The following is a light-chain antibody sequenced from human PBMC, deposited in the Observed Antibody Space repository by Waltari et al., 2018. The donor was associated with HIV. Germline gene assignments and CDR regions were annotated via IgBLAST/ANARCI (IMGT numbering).Light chain of an antibody. Sequence: VMTQSPDSLAVSLGERAPINCKSSQSVLYSSNNKNYLAWYQQKPGPPPKLLVYWASTRESGVPGRFSGSGSGTDFTLTISSLQAEDVAVYYCQQYYSSPLTFGGGTKVEIK. CDR2: WAS. V-gene: IGKV4-1*01. J-gene: IGKJ4*01. CDR3: QQYYSSPLT. CDR1: QSVLYSSNNKNY.